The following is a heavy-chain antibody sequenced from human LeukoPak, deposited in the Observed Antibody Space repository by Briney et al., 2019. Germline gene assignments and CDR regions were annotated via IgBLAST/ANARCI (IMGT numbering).Heavy chain of an antibody. CDR3: ARDPPYYDSSGTPTYYFDY. Sequence: SETLSLTCTVSGGSISSGGYYWSWIRQHPGKGLEWIGYIYYSGSTYYNPSLKSRVTISVDTSKNQFSPKLSSVTAADTAVYYCARDPPYYDSSGTPTYYFDYWGQGTLVTVSS. V-gene: IGHV4-31*03. J-gene: IGHJ4*02. CDR2: IYYSGST. CDR1: GGSISSGGYY. D-gene: IGHD3-22*01.